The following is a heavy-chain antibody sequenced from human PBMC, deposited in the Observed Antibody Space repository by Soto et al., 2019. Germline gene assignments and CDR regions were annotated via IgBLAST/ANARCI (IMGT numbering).Heavy chain of an antibody. Sequence: PSETLSLTCTVSGDSMSGFYWSWIRQTPGKGLEWIGYINYVGRTSYYSPSLQSRVTISLDSSKNQFSLILSSVTAADTDVYFCARFRRNYFDYWGQGTQVTVSS. V-gene: IGHV4-59*01. CDR2: INYVGRTS. CDR1: GDSMSGFY. J-gene: IGHJ4*02. D-gene: IGHD3-10*01. CDR3: ARFRRNYFDY.